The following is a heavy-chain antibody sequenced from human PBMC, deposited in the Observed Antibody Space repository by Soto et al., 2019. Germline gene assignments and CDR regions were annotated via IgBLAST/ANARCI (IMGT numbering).Heavy chain of an antibody. V-gene: IGHV1-69*12. CDR3: ARDGVAVAGTVGYYFDY. Sequence: QVQLVQSGAEVKKPGSSVKVSCKASGGTFSSYAISWVRQAPGQGLEWMGGIIPIFGTANYAQKFQGRVTITADESTSTGYMELSSLRSEDTAVYYCARDGVAVAGTVGYYFDYWGQGTLVTVSS. D-gene: IGHD6-19*01. CDR1: GGTFSSYA. CDR2: IIPIFGTA. J-gene: IGHJ4*02.